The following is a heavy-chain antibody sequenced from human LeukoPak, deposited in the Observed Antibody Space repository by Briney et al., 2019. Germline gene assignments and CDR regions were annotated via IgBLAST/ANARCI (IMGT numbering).Heavy chain of an antibody. Sequence: GASVKVSCKASGYTFTGYYMHWVRQAPGQGLEWMGWINPNSGGTNYAQKFQGRVTMTRDTSISTAYMELSRLRSDDTAVYYCARDKGRSRGSSGYHTGEYWGQGTLVTVSS. CDR3: ARDKGRSRGSSGYHTGEY. CDR1: GYTFTGYY. J-gene: IGHJ4*02. CDR2: INPNSGGT. V-gene: IGHV1-2*02. D-gene: IGHD3-22*01.